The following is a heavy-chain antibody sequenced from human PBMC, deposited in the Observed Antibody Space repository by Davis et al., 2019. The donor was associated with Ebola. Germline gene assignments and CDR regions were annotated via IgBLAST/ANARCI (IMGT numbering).Heavy chain of an antibody. Sequence: PGGSLRLSCAASGFTFSSYAMSWVRQAPGKGLEWVANIKQDGSEKYYVDSVKGRFTISRDNAKNTLYLQMNSLRAEDTAEYYCARGISSSWLVYYYYGMDVWGQGTTVTVSS. CDR1: GFTFSSYA. D-gene: IGHD6-13*01. CDR3: ARGISSSWLVYYYYGMDV. J-gene: IGHJ6*02. CDR2: IKQDGSEK. V-gene: IGHV3-7*01.